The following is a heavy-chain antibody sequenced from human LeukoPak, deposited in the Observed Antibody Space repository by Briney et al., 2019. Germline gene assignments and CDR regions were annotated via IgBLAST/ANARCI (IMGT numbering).Heavy chain of an antibody. CDR3: TKELPGVFDY. D-gene: IGHD2-8*01. CDR2: IGGSGSST. V-gene: IGHV3-23*01. CDR1: GCTFSSYA. Sequence: PGGSLRLSCAASGCTFSSYAMSWVRQAPGKGLEWVSAIGGSGSSTYYADSVKGRFTISRDNSRNTLYLQMNSLRGEDTAIYYCTKELPGVFDYWGQGTLVTVSS. J-gene: IGHJ4*02.